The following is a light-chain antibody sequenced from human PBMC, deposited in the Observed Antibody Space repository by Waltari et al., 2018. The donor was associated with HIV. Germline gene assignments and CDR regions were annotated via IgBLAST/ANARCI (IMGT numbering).Light chain of an antibody. Sequence: QAVVTQEPSLTVSPGGTVTLTCGSSTGAVTSGHYPYWFQQKPGQAPRTLIYDTTKKHSWTPARLSGSLLGGKAALTLSGAQPEDEADYYCLLSYSGARLVVFGGGTKLTVL. CDR2: DTT. V-gene: IGLV7-46*01. CDR3: LLSYSGARLVV. CDR1: TGAVTSGHY. J-gene: IGLJ2*01.